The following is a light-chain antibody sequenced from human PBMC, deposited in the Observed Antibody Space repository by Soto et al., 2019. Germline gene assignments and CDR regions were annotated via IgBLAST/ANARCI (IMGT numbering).Light chain of an antibody. CDR3: TSYTSSSSAV. CDR2: EVS. Sequence: QSALTQPASVSGSPGQSITISCTGTSSDVGRYNYVSWYQQHPGKAPKLMIYEVSNRPSGVSNRFSGSKSGNTASLTISGLQAEDEADYYCTSYTSSSSAVFGGGTKLT. V-gene: IGLV2-14*01. CDR1: SSDVGRYNY. J-gene: IGLJ3*02.